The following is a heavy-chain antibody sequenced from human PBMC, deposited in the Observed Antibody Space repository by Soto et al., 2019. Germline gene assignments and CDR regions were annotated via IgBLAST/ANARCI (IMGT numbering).Heavy chain of an antibody. Sequence: ASETLSLTCTVSGGSISIYYWRWIRHPPGKGLEWIGYIYYSGSTNYNPSLKSRVTISVDTSKNQFSLKLSSVTAADTAVYYCAGGSGSYIAAGPLYWGQGTLVTVSS. J-gene: IGHJ4*02. CDR2: IYYSGST. CDR3: AGGSGSYIAAGPLY. D-gene: IGHD3-10*01. V-gene: IGHV4-59*01. CDR1: GGSISIYY.